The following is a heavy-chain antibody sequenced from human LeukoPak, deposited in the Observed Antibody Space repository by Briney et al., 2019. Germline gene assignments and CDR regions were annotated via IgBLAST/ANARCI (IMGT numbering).Heavy chain of an antibody. CDR1: GYSFTTYG. CDR3: ARALYYFYYMDV. Sequence: ASVKVSCKASGYSFTTYGISWVRQAPGQGLEWMGWISASNGNTNYAQNLQGRVTMTTDTSTNTAYMEVRSLRSDDTAVYYCARALYYFYYMDVWGQGTTVTVSS. CDR2: ISASNGNT. J-gene: IGHJ6*03. V-gene: IGHV1-18*01.